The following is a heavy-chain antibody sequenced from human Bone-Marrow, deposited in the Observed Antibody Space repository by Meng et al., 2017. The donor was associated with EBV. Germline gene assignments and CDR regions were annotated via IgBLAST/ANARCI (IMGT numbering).Heavy chain of an antibody. V-gene: IGHV4-34*01. CDR1: GGSISGYY. CDR3: ARSAKGYFGL. J-gene: IGHJ2*01. Sequence: QVKLQQRGAGLLKPSETLSLSCAVYGGSISGYYWSWIRQPPGKGLEWIGEINHSGSTNYSPSLKSRVTISVDTSKNQFSLKLSSVTAADTAVYYCARSAKGYFGLWGRGTLVTVSS. CDR2: INHSGST.